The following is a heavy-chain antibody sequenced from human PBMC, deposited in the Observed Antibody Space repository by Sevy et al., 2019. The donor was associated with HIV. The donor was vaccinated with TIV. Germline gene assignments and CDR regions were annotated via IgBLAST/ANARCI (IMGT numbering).Heavy chain of an antibody. V-gene: IGHV3-43*01. CDR2: INWYGGST. CDR3: AKDIAGNDYGXXGYXXXXXXY. Sequence: GGSLRLSCAASGFTXDDYTMHWVRQAPGKVLEWVSLINWYGGSTYYADSVKGRFTISRDNSKNSLYLQMNSLRNEDTXXFYCAKDIAGNDYGXXGYXXXXXXYWGXXTLVTVSS. D-gene: IGHD3-22*01. CDR1: GFTXDDYT. J-gene: IGHJ4*01.